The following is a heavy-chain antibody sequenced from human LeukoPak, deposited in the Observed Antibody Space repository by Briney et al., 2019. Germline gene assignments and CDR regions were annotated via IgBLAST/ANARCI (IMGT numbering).Heavy chain of an antibody. Sequence: PGGSLTLSCAASGFTFSVYSMNWVRQPPGMGLEWVSYITSNSATIQYADSVKGRFTISRDNAKNSLSLQMNSLRDEDTAVYYCARSVGGHFDYWGQGMLVTVSS. J-gene: IGHJ4*02. CDR2: ITSNSATI. CDR3: ARSVGGHFDY. V-gene: IGHV3-48*02. CDR1: GFTFSVYS. D-gene: IGHD3-16*01.